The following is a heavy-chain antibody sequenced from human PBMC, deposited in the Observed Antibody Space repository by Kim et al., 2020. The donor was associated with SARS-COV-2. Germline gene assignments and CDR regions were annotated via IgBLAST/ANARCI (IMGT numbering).Heavy chain of an antibody. V-gene: IGHV3-30-3*01. D-gene: IGHD3-10*01. CDR2: ISYDGSNK. Sequence: GGSLRLSCAASGFTFSSYAMHWVRQAPGKGLEWVAVISYDGSNKYYADSVKGRFTISRDNSKNTLYLQMNSLRAEDTAVYYCARGGGEALLWFGGWRPYYYYGMDVWGQGTTVTVSS. CDR1: GFTFSSYA. CDR3: ARGGGEALLWFGGWRPYYYYGMDV. J-gene: IGHJ6*02.